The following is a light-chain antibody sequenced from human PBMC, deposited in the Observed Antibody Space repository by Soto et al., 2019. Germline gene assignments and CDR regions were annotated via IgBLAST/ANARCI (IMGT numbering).Light chain of an antibody. J-gene: IGKJ1*01. CDR1: QSLLHSNGYNY. Sequence: DIVMTQSPLSLPVTPGEPASISCRSSQSLLHSNGYNYLDWYLQKPGQSPQLLIYLGSNRASGVPDRFSGSGSGTDFTLKISRVEAEDVGVYYCMQALQTPPTCGQGTKGDIK. V-gene: IGKV2-28*01. CDR2: LGS. CDR3: MQALQTPPT.